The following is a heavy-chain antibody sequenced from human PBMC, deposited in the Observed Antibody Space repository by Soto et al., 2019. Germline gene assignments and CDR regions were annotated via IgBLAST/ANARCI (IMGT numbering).Heavy chain of an antibody. J-gene: IGHJ4*02. D-gene: IGHD5-18*01. Sequence: GGSLRLSCSASGFTFSSYAMHWVRQAPGKGLEYVSAISSNGGSTYYADSVKGRFTISRDNSKNTLYLQMSSLRAEDTAVYYCVKDVDTAMVNEDYYFDYWGQGTLVTVSS. V-gene: IGHV3-64D*08. CDR2: ISSNGGST. CDR1: GFTFSSYA. CDR3: VKDVDTAMVNEDYYFDY.